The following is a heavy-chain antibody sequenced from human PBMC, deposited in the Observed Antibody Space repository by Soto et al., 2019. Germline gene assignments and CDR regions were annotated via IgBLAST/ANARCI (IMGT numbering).Heavy chain of an antibody. CDR2: ISYDGSNE. V-gene: IGHV3-30-3*01. Sequence: WGSLRLSCAAPGFTFSDYAMHFFRQSPFKWLEWVAVISYDGSNEYYADSVKGRFTISRDNSKNTLSLQMNSLRGEDTAMYYCATETTFYYGSGSFPYYGMDVWGQGTTVTVSS. J-gene: IGHJ6*02. CDR3: ATETTFYYGSGSFPYYGMDV. CDR1: GFTFSDYA. D-gene: IGHD3-10*01.